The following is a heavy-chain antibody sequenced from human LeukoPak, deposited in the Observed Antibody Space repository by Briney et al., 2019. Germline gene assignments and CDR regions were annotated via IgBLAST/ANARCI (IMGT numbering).Heavy chain of an antibody. CDR3: AREDPQTTVPEGMDV. Sequence: SGTLSHTCTVTGGSISHYHWSWIRPSPGKGLEGVGYIYYSGTTNYNPSLKSRVTMSVDTSRNQFSLQLRSVTAADTAVYYCAREDPQTTVPEGMDVWGQGTTVIVSS. CDR2: IYYSGTT. J-gene: IGHJ6*02. CDR1: GGSISHYH. V-gene: IGHV4-59*01. D-gene: IGHD4-17*01.